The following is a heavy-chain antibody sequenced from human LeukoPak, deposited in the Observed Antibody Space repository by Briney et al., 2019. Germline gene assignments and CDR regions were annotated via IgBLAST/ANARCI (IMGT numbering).Heavy chain of an antibody. CDR1: GGSFSGYY. Sequence: SETLPLTCVVYGGSFSGYYWSWIRQPPGKGLEWIGSAFYTGNTSYNPSLRSRVTISVDTSKNQFSLKLNSVTAADTAVYYCSKRTGLGYWGQGILVTVTS. CDR2: AFYTGNT. V-gene: IGHV4-34*12. CDR3: SKRTGLGY. J-gene: IGHJ4*02. D-gene: IGHD1-1*01.